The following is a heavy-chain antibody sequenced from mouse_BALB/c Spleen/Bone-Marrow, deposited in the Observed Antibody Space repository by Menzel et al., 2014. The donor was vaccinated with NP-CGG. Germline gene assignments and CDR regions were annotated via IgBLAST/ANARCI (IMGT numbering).Heavy chain of an antibody. J-gene: IGHJ2*01. CDR3: ASYDYGYYFDY. V-gene: IGHV14-3*02. Sequence: VQLQQSGAELVKPGASVKLSCTASGFNIKDTYMHWVKQRPEQGLEWIGRIDPAHGNTKYDPKFQGKATITADTSSNTAYLQLSSLTSEDTAVYYCASYDYGYYFDYWGQGTTLTVSS. D-gene: IGHD2-4*01. CDR1: GFNIKDTY. CDR2: IDPAHGNT.